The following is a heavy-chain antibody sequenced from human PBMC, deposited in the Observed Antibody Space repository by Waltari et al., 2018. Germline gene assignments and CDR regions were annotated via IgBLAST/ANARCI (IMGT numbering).Heavy chain of an antibody. V-gene: IGHV3-73*01. CDR1: GFNFSGSS. CDR2: MRSKSNSYAT. Sequence: EVQLVESGGGLVQPGGSLKLSCAASGFNFSGSSMRWVRQASGKGLEWVGRMRSKSNSYATAYAASVKGRFTISRDDSKNTAYLQMSSLKTEDTAVYYCTRWGTTLYDYWGQGTLVTVSS. D-gene: IGHD3-16*01. CDR3: TRWGTTLYDY. J-gene: IGHJ4*02.